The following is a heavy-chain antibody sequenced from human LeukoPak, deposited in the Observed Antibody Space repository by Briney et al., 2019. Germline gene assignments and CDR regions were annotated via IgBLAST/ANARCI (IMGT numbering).Heavy chain of an antibody. V-gene: IGHV5-51*01. D-gene: IGHD5-24*01. CDR3: TRSPRDGYHDAFDI. J-gene: IGHJ3*02. CDR2: IYPGDSET. Sequence: GESLKISCKGSGYTFTTYWIAWVRQMPGEGLEWMGIIYPGDSETRYSSSFQGQVIISADKSITTAYLQWGSLKASGTAMYYCTRSPRDGYHDAFDIWGQGTMVTVFS. CDR1: GYTFTTYW.